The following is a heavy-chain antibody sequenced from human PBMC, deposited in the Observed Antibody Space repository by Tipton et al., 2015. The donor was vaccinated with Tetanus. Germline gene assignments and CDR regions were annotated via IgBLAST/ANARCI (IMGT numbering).Heavy chain of an antibody. V-gene: IGHV4-59*13. CDR2: ITYSAST. CDR3: ARANNDFPKKGPFDS. D-gene: IGHD3-3*01. Sequence: TLSLTCSVSGSSMSSYYWSWIRQTPGKRLEWIAYITYSASTKFNPSLRSRVTMSLQASKNEFSLRLGSVTAADTAVYYCARANNDFPKKGPFDSWGQGSLVIVSS. J-gene: IGHJ4*02. CDR1: GSSMSSYY.